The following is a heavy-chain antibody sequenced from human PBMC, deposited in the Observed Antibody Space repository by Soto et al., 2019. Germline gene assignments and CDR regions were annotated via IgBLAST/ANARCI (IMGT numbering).Heavy chain of an antibody. CDR3: AREEGGCFDY. J-gene: IGHJ4*02. D-gene: IGHD3-16*01. CDR1: GFTFSSYG. CDR2: IWYDGSNK. V-gene: IGHV3-33*01. Sequence: QVQLVESGGGVVQPGRSPRLSCAASGFTFSSYGMHWVRQAPGKGLEWVAVIWYDGSNKYYADSVKGRFTISRDNSKNTLYLQMNSLRAEDTAVYYCAREEGGCFDYWGQGTLVTVSS.